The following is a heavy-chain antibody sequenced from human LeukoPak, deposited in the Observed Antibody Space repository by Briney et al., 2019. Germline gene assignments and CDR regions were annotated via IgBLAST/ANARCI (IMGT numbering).Heavy chain of an antibody. J-gene: IGHJ4*02. CDR2: VSAYNGNS. D-gene: IGHD4-17*01. CDR3: GGGLYGDYGRFYCYDY. V-gene: IGHV1-18*04. CDR1: GYTVTGYY. Sequence: ASVKVSCKASGYTVTGYYMCWVRQAPGQGLEWMGWVSAYNGNSNYAEPPLSRGTMITDASTSTAYIVQRSLVTDDTAVYYCGGGLYGDYGRFYCYDYWGQGTLVTVTS.